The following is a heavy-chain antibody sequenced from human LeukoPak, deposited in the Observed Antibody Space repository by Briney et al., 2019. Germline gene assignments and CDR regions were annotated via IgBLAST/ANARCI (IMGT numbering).Heavy chain of an antibody. D-gene: IGHD1-1*01. CDR2: INPNSGGT. V-gene: IGHV1-2*02. J-gene: IGHJ4*02. Sequence: ASVKVSCKASGYTFTGYYMHWVRQAPGQGLEWMGWINPNSGGTNYAQKFQGRVTMTRDTSTSTAYMELRSLRSDDTAVYYCARDSAQTGNSDYWGQGTLVTVSS. CDR3: ARDSAQTGNSDY. CDR1: GYTFTGYY.